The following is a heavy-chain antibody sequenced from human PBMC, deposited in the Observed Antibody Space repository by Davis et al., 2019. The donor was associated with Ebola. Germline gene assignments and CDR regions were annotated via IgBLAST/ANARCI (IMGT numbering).Heavy chain of an antibody. Sequence: ASVKVSCKASAYTFTSYDINWVRQAPGQGLEWMGWISAYNGNTNYAQILQGRVTMTTDTSTGTAYMELRSLRSDDTAVYFSARTSIVGTTTTASDIWGQGTKVTVSS. CDR2: ISAYNGNT. CDR1: AYTFTSYD. D-gene: IGHD1-26*01. J-gene: IGHJ3*02. V-gene: IGHV1-18*04. CDR3: ARTSIVGTTTTASDI.